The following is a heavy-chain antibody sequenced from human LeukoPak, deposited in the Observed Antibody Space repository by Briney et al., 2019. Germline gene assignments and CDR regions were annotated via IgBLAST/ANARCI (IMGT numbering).Heavy chain of an antibody. CDR3: ARSAVRGVPFDY. CDR1: GFTFSSYG. J-gene: IGHJ4*02. D-gene: IGHD6-25*01. V-gene: IGHV3-33*01. Sequence: GGSLRLSCAASGFTFSSYGMHWVRQAPGKGLEWVAVIWYDGSNKHYADSVKGRFTISRDKSKNTLYLQMNSLRAEDTAVYYCARSAVRGVPFDYWGQGTLVTVSS. CDR2: IWYDGSNK.